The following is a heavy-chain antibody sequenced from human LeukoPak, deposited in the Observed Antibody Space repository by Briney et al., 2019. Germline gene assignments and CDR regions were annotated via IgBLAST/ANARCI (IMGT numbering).Heavy chain of an antibody. CDR3: ARGAYHYDFWSGCDNGNWFDP. J-gene: IGHJ5*02. CDR1: GFTFSSYW. CDR2: INSDGSST. D-gene: IGHD3-3*01. Sequence: TGGSLRLSCAASGFTFSSYWMHWVRQAPGKGLVWVSRINSDGSSTSYADSVKGRFTISRDNAKNTLYLQMNSLRAEDTAVYYCARGAYHYDFWSGCDNGNWFDPWGQGTLVTVSS. V-gene: IGHV3-74*01.